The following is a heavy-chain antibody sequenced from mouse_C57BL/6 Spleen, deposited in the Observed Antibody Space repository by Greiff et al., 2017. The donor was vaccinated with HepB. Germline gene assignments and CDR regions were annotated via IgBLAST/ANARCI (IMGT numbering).Heavy chain of an antibody. D-gene: IGHD2-2*01. Sequence: EVQLQQSGPELVKPGASVKIPCKASGYTFTDYNMDWVKQSHGKSLEWIGDINPNNGGTIYNQKFKGKATLTVDKSSSTAYMELRSLTSEDTAVYYCARDGYDEDLTGTRFAYWGQGTLVTVSA. CDR3: ARDGYDEDLTGTRFAY. V-gene: IGHV1-18*01. CDR1: GYTFTDYN. J-gene: IGHJ3*01. CDR2: INPNNGGT.